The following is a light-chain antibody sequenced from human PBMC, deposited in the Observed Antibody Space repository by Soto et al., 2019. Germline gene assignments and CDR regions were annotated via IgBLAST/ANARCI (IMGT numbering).Light chain of an antibody. CDR1: SSDVGGYNY. Sequence: QSVLTQPASVSGSPGQSITISCTGTSSDVGGYNYVSWYQQHPGKAPKLMIYEVRNRPSGVSNRFSGSKSGNTASLTISGLQAEDEAEYYCSSYTSTSTRVFGTGTKVTVL. CDR3: SSYTSTSTRV. CDR2: EVR. J-gene: IGLJ1*01. V-gene: IGLV2-14*01.